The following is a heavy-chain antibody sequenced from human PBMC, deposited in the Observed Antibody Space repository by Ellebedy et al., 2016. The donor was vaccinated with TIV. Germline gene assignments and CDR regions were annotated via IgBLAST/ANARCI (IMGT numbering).Heavy chain of an antibody. D-gene: IGHD2-2*01. CDR3: ARGGMLYCSSTYCVDY. V-gene: IGHV1-18*01. J-gene: IGHJ4*02. CDR1: GYAFSNYG. Sequence: ASVKVSCXASGYAFSNYGITWVRQAPGQGLEWMGWISPYNGDTNYAQKLQDRVTMTTDTSTSTAYMELRSLKSDDTAMYYCARGGMLYCSSTYCVDYWGQGTLVTVSS. CDR2: ISPYNGDT.